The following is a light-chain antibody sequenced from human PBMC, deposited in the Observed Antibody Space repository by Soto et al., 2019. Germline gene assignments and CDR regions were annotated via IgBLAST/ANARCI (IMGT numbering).Light chain of an antibody. Sequence: EIVLTQSPGTLSLSPGERVTLSCRASQSVSSTYLAWYQVKPGQAPRLLIYAASSRATGIPDRFSGSGSGTDFTLTVSKLEPEDFAVYYCQKYGSSPITFGQGTRLEIK. V-gene: IGKV3-20*01. CDR1: QSVSSTY. J-gene: IGKJ5*01. CDR3: QKYGSSPIT. CDR2: AAS.